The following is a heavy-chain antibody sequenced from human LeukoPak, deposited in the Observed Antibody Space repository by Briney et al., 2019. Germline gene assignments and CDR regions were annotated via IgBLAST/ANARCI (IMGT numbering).Heavy chain of an antibody. CDR1: GYTFTSYA. Sequence: ASVQVSCKASGYTFTSYAMNWVRQAPGQGLEWMGWINTNTGNPTYAQGFTGRFVFSLDTSVSTAYLQISSLKAEDTAVYYCARDAYCSGGSCYPDFDYWGQGTLVSVSS. V-gene: IGHV7-4-1*02. D-gene: IGHD2-15*01. CDR2: INTNTGNP. J-gene: IGHJ4*02. CDR3: ARDAYCSGGSCYPDFDY.